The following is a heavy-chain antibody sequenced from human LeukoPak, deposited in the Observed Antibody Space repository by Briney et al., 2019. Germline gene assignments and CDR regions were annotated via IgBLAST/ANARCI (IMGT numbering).Heavy chain of an antibody. CDR1: GGSISSYY. J-gene: IGHJ5*02. D-gene: IGHD1-20*01. CDR3: ARLVTGATNWFDP. CDR2: IYYSGST. V-gene: IGHV4-59*08. Sequence: SETLSLTCSVSGGSISSYYWTWIRQPPGKGLEWIGYIYYSGSTNYNPSLKSRVTISVDTSKNQFSLKLNAVTAADTAMYYWARLVTGATNWFDPWGQGTLVTVSS.